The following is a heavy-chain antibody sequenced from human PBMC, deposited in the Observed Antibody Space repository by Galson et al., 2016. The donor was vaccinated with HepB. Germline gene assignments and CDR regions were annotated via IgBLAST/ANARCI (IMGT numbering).Heavy chain of an antibody. Sequence: SLRLSCAASGFTFSRYYMSWVRQVPGKGLDWVANIKEDGSAEYYVDSVKGRFTISRDNVNNSLYLQMDSLRVEDTAVYYCARYDHDEDRSDYWGQGTLVTVSS. D-gene: IGHD1-14*01. V-gene: IGHV3-7*03. J-gene: IGHJ4*02. CDR1: GFTFSRYY. CDR3: ARYDHDEDRSDY. CDR2: IKEDGSAE.